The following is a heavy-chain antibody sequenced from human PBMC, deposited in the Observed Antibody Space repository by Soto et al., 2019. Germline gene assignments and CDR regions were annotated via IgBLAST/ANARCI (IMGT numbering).Heavy chain of an antibody. CDR3: TTDPLPTVTMEDY. CDR2: IKSKTDGGTT. J-gene: IGHJ4*02. D-gene: IGHD4-4*01. CDR1: GFTFSNAW. V-gene: IGHV3-15*07. Sequence: EVQLVESGGGLVKPGGSLRLSCAASGFTFSNAWMNWVRQAPGKGLEWVGRIKSKTDGGTTDYAAPVKGRFTISRDDSKNTLYLQMNSLKSEDTAVYNCTTDPLPTVTMEDYWGQGTLVTVSS.